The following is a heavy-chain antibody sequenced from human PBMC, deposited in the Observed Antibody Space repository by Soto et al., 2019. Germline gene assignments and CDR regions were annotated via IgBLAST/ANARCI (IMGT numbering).Heavy chain of an antibody. CDR1: GFTFSSYT. CDR2: ISSSSRTI. V-gene: IGHV3-48*02. Sequence: GGSLRLPCAASGFTFSSYTMHWVRQAPGKGLEWISYISSSSRTIYYADSVKGRFTISRDNAQSSLYLQMTSLRDEDTAVYYCARAPNRALDYWGQGTLVTVSS. J-gene: IGHJ4*02. CDR3: ARAPNRALDY. D-gene: IGHD2-8*01.